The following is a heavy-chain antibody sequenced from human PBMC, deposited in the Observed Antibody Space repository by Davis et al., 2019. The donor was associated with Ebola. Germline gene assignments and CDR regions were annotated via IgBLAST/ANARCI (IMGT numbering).Heavy chain of an antibody. Sequence: PSETLSLTCTVSGGSISSYYWSWIRQPPGKGLEWIGYIYYSGSTNYNPSLKSRVTISVDTSKNQFSLKLSSVTAADTAVYYCARAGSTTLPSYYYGMDVWGQGTTVTVSS. V-gene: IGHV4-59*12. CDR3: ARAGSTTLPSYYYGMDV. J-gene: IGHJ6*02. D-gene: IGHD1-1*01. CDR2: IYYSGST. CDR1: GGSISSYY.